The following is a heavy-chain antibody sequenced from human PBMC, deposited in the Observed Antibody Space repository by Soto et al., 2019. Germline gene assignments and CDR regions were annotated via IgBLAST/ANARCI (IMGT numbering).Heavy chain of an antibody. CDR2: IYHSGST. V-gene: IGHV4-38-2*02. J-gene: IGHJ6*02. CDR3: ARTWSNYDFWEV. CDR1: GSPISSGYY. D-gene: IGHD3-3*01. Sequence: SETLSLTCTVSGSPISSGYYWGWIRQPPGKGLEWIGSIYHSGSTSYNPPLKSRVTISVDSSKTHFSLRLTPVTAADTAVYYCARTWSNYDFWEVWGQGTTVTVSS.